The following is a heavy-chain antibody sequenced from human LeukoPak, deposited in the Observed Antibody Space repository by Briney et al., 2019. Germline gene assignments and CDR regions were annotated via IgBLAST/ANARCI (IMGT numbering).Heavy chain of an antibody. CDR1: GGSISSSSYY. CDR2: IYYSGST. CDR3: ARGNYGDSSFDY. V-gene: IGHV4-39*07. Sequence: PSETLSLTCTVSGGSISSSSYYWGWIRQPPGKGLEWIGSIYYSGSTYYNPSLKSRVTISVDTSKNQFSLKLSSVTAADTAVYYCARGNYGDSSFDYWGQGTLVTVSS. D-gene: IGHD4-17*01. J-gene: IGHJ4*02.